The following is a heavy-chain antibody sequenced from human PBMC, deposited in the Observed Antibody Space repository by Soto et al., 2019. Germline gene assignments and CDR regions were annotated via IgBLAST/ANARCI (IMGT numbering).Heavy chain of an antibody. CDR1: GGSVSSGSYY. Sequence: SETLSPTCTVSGGSVSSGSYYWSWIRQPPGKGLEWIGYIYYSGSTNYNPSLKSRVTISVDTSKNQFSLKLSSVTAADTAVYYCAKVDYSSSRGLLLYYFDYWGQGTLVTVSS. J-gene: IGHJ4*02. D-gene: IGHD6-13*01. CDR2: IYYSGST. CDR3: AKVDYSSSRGLLLYYFDY. V-gene: IGHV4-61*01.